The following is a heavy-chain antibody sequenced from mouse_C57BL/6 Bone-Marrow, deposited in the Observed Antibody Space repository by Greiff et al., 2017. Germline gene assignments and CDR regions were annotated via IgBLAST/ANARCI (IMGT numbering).Heavy chain of an antibody. CDR2: IDPEDGDT. D-gene: IGHD1-1*01. J-gene: IGHJ1*03. CDR1: GFNIKDYY. Sequence: VQLKESGAELVKPGASVKLSCTASGFNIKDYYMHWVKQRTEQGLEWIGRIDPEDGDTKYAPKFQGTATITADTSSNTAYLQLSSLTSEDTAVYYCAREGYGSSYWYCDVWGTGTTVTVSS. CDR3: AREGYGSSYWYCDV. V-gene: IGHV14-2*01.